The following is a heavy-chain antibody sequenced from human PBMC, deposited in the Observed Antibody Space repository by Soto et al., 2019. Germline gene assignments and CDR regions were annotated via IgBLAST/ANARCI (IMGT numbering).Heavy chain of an antibody. J-gene: IGHJ4*02. CDR2: INHSGST. D-gene: IGHD6-6*01. CDR1: GGSFSGYY. V-gene: IGHV4-34*01. Sequence: SETLSLTCAVYGGSFSGYYWSWIRQPPGKGLEWIGEINHSGSTNYNPSLKSRVTISVDTSKNQFSLKLSSVTAADTAVYYCARGIASRPIDYWGQGTLVTVSS. CDR3: ARGIASRPIDY.